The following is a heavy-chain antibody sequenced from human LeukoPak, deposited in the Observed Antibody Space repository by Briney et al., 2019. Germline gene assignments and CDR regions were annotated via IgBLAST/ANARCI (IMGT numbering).Heavy chain of an antibody. Sequence: GASVKVSCKASEYTFTTYYIHWVRQAPGQGLEWMGRINPGSGGTNYAQKFQGRVTMTGDTSISTAYMELSRLRSDDAAVYYCARGSGRYYVGYWYFDLWGRGTLVTVSS. J-gene: IGHJ2*01. CDR3: ARGSGRYYVGYWYFDL. CDR1: EYTFTTYY. CDR2: INPGSGGT. D-gene: IGHD3-10*01. V-gene: IGHV1-2*06.